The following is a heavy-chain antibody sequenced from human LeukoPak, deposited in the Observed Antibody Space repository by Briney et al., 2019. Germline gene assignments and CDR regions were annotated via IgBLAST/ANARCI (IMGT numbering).Heavy chain of an antibody. J-gene: IGHJ6*02. CDR2: ISGGGGST. CDR1: GFTFSSYA. Sequence: RSGGSLRLSCAASGFTFSSYAMSWVRQAPGKGLEWVSAISGGGGSTYYADSVKGRFTISRDNSKNTLYLQMNSLRAEDTAVYYCAKDIVATFEPYYYYGMDVWGQGTTVTVSS. CDR3: AKDIVATFEPYYYYGMDV. D-gene: IGHD5-12*01. V-gene: IGHV3-23*01.